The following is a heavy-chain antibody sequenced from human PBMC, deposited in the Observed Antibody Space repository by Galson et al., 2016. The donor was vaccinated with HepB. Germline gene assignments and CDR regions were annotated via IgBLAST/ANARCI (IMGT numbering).Heavy chain of an antibody. J-gene: IGHJ4*02. CDR3: ASRGARSCSGGSCYECDY. D-gene: IGHD2-15*01. CDR1: GGTFSYYA. V-gene: IGHV1-69*01. CDR2: TIPIFGKA. Sequence: SCKASGGTFSYYAISWVRQAPGQGLEWMGGTIPIFGKADYAQKFQGRVTITADDSTSTAYMELSSLRSEDTAVYYCASRGARSCSGGSCYECDYWGQGTLVTVSS.